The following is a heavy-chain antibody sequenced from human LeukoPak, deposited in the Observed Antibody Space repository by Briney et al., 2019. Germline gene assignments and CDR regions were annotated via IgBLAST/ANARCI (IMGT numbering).Heavy chain of an antibody. V-gene: IGHV3-48*03. CDR3: ARSRQYYYDSSGYYTDAFDI. Sequence: QPGGSLRLSCAASGFTFSSYEMNWVCQAPGKGLEWVSYISSSGSTIYYADSVKGRFTISRDNAKNSLYLQMNSLRAEDTAVYYCARSRQYYYDSSGYYTDAFDIWGQGTMVTVSS. CDR1: GFTFSSYE. J-gene: IGHJ3*02. D-gene: IGHD3-22*01. CDR2: ISSSGSTI.